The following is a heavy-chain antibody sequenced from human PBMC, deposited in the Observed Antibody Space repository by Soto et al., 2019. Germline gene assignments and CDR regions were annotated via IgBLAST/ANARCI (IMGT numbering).Heavy chain of an antibody. Sequence: QVQLVQSGVEVKKAGASVKVSCKASGYTFSSYGISWARQAPGQGLEWMGWISDYNGNTHYAQKCPGXXIMTTDTSRXTXXXEXXGLRSDDTAVYFCAREGYYSGSGTYSPPRYYGMDVWGQGTTVTVSS. CDR2: ISDYNGNT. J-gene: IGHJ6*02. D-gene: IGHD3-10*01. CDR1: GYTFSSYG. V-gene: IGHV1-18*01. CDR3: AREGYYSGSGTYSPPRYYGMDV.